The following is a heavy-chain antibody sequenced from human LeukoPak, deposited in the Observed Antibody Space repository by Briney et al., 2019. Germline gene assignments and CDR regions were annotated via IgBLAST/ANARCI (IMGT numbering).Heavy chain of an antibody. CDR3: ARPKKYYYDSSGYYSQGWFDP. V-gene: IGHV4-39*01. CDR1: GGSISSSIYY. CDR2: IYYSGST. J-gene: IGHJ5*02. Sequence: SETLSLTCIVSGGSISSSIYYWGWIRQPPGKGLEWIGSIYYSGSTYYNPSLKSRVTISVDTSKNQFSLKLSSVTAADTAVYYCARPKKYYYDSSGYYSQGWFDPWGQGTLVTVSS. D-gene: IGHD3-22*01.